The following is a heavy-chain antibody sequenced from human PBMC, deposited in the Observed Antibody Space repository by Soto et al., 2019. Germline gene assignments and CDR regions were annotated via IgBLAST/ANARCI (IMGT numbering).Heavy chain of an antibody. Sequence: SETLSLTCAVYGGSLSGYCWSWIRQPPGKGLEWIGEINHSGSTNYNPSLKSRVTISVDTSKNQFSLKLSSVTAADTAVYYCARKSSSWYSIWFDPWGQGTLVTVSS. CDR2: INHSGST. J-gene: IGHJ5*02. CDR1: GGSLSGYC. CDR3: ARKSSSWYSIWFDP. V-gene: IGHV4-34*01. D-gene: IGHD6-13*01.